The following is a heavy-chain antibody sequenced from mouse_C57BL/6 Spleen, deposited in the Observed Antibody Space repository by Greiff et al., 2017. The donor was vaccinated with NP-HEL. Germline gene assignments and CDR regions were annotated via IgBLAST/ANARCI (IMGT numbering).Heavy chain of an antibody. CDR1: GYTFTNYW. J-gene: IGHJ4*01. D-gene: IGHD1-1*01. CDR3: ARGSSYYYAMDY. V-gene: IGHV1-63*01. Sequence: QVQLQQSGAELVRPGTSVKMSCKASGYTFTNYWIGWAKQRPGHGLEWIGDIYPGGGYTNYNETFKGKATLTADKSSSTAYMQFSSLTSEDSAIYYCARGSSYYYAMDYWGQGTSVTVSS. CDR2: IYPGGGYT.